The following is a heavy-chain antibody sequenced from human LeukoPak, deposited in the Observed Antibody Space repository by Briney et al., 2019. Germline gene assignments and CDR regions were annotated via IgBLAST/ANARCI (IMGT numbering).Heavy chain of an antibody. CDR1: GFTFSSYA. D-gene: IGHD3-22*01. CDR2: ISYDGSNK. V-gene: IGHV3-30-3*01. CDR3: ASHYYDSSGYSNNWFDP. J-gene: IGHJ5*02. Sequence: GGSLRLSCAASGFTFSSYAMHWVRQAPGKGLEWVAVISYDGSNKYYADSVKGRFTISRDNSKNTLYLQMNSLRAEDTAVYYCASHYYDSSGYSNNWFDPWGQGTLVTVSS.